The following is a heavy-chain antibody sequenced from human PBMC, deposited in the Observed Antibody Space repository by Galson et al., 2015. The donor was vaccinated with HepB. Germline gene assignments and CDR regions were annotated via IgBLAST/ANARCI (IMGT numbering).Heavy chain of an antibody. CDR3: ARIVDIAQGGPLDY. D-gene: IGHD2-15*01. CDR2: ITSSSFDT. V-gene: IGHV3-11*06. Sequence: SLRLSCAASGFGFGDYNMNWIRQTPGKGLEWVSSITSSSFDTKHADSVKGRFTISRDNAKNSLYLQMSSLRVEDTGVYFCARIVDIAQGGPLDYWGQGVLVIVSS. CDR1: GFGFGDYN. J-gene: IGHJ4*02.